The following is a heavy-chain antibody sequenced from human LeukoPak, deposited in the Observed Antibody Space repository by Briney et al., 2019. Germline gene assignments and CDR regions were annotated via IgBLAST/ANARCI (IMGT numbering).Heavy chain of an antibody. Sequence: GASVKVSCKASSYTFTSYGISWVRQAPGQGLEWMGWISAYNGNTNYAQKLQGRVTMTTDTSTSTAYMELRSLRSDDTAVYYCASLIAAAGRYGMDVWGQGTTVTVSS. D-gene: IGHD6-13*01. CDR2: ISAYNGNT. CDR1: SYTFTSYG. J-gene: IGHJ6*02. V-gene: IGHV1-18*01. CDR3: ASLIAAAGRYGMDV.